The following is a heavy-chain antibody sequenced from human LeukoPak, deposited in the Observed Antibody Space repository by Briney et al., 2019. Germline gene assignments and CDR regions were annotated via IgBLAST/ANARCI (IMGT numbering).Heavy chain of an antibody. D-gene: IGHD1-1*01. CDR1: GGSITPYY. Sequence: ETLSLTCSVSGGSITPYYWSWIRLPPGKGLEWIGYIYYDRGTMYQSSLRGRVTISMDTSKRQLSLRVTSVTAADTAVYYCARHDDISLYRNGMDVWGQGTTVIVSS. V-gene: IGHV4-59*08. CDR3: ARHDDISLYRNGMDV. J-gene: IGHJ6*02. CDR2: IYYDRGT.